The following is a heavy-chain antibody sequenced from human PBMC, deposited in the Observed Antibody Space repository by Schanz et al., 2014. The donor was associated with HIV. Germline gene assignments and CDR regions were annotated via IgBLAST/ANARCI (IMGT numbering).Heavy chain of an antibody. Sequence: QVQLVESGGGVVQPGRSLRLSCAASGFTFSSYAMHWVRQAPGKGLEWVAVISYDGSNEYYGDSVKGRFTISRDNSKNTLYLQMNSLRAEDTAVYYCARDVSHDSSGHYSDYYYGMDAWGQGTTVTVS. CDR2: ISYDGSNE. CDR1: GFTFSSYA. D-gene: IGHD3-22*01. CDR3: ARDVSHDSSGHYSDYYYGMDA. J-gene: IGHJ6*02. V-gene: IGHV3-30*04.